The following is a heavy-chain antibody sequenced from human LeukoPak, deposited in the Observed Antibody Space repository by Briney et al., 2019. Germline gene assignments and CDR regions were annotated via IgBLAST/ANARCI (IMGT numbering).Heavy chain of an antibody. V-gene: IGHV3-23*01. CDR3: AKSGKYSSSPYSDY. Sequence: SGGSLRLSCAASGFTFSSYAMSWVRQAPGKGLEWVSAISGSGGSTYYADSVKGRFTISRDNSKNTLYLQMNSLRAEDTAVYYCAKSGKYSSSPYSDYWGQGTLVTVSS. J-gene: IGHJ4*02. CDR1: GFTFSSYA. D-gene: IGHD6-13*01. CDR2: ISGSGGST.